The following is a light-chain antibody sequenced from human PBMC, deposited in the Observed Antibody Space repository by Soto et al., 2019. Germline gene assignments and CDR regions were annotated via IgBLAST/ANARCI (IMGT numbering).Light chain of an antibody. CDR1: SSDVGAYNY. CDR2: EVI. V-gene: IGLV2-14*01. CDR3: GSYTSASTLV. Sequence: QSVLTQPASVSGSPGQSITISCTGTSSDVGAYNYVSWYQQQPGKAPKLMIYEVINRPSGVSNRFSGSKSGNTASLTISGLQAEDEADYYCGSYTSASTLVFGTGTKVTVL. J-gene: IGLJ1*01.